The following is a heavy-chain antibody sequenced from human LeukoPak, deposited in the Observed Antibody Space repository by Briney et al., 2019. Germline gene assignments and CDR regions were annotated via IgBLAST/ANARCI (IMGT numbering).Heavy chain of an antibody. V-gene: IGHV4-38-2*02. CDR2: IYYSGST. CDR1: GYSISSGYY. J-gene: IGHJ4*02. CDR3: ARQVAFVNYDSSGYYRGNYFDY. D-gene: IGHD3-22*01. Sequence: SETLSLTCTVSGYSISSGYYWGWIRQPPGKGLEWIGSIYYSGSTYYNPSLKSRVTISVDTSKNQFSLKLSSVTAADTAVYYCARQVAFVNYDSSGYYRGNYFDYWGQGTLVTVSS.